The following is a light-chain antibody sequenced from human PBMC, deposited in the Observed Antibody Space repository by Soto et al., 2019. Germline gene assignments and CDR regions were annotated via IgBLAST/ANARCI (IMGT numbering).Light chain of an antibody. CDR1: QSVSSDY. V-gene: IGKV3-20*01. J-gene: IGKJ4*01. CDR3: HQYGNSPLT. CDR2: GVS. Sequence: EIVLTQSPGTLSLSPGERATLSCRASQSVSSDYFAWYQQKPGQPPRVILFGVSTRATAIPDRFSGSGSGTDFTLTISRLEPDDFGLYYCHQYGNSPLTFGGGTKVDI.